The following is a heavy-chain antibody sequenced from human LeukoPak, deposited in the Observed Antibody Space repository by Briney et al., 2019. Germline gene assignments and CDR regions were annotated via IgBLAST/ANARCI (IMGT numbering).Heavy chain of an antibody. D-gene: IGHD1-26*01. CDR1: GASISTYY. J-gene: IGHJ6*03. CDR3: ARIGGGGSYPTIYYYYYYMDV. V-gene: IGHV4-59*08. Sequence: SETLSLTCTVSGASISTYYWSWIRQPPGKGLEWIGYIYYSGSTNYNPSLKSRVTISVDTSKNQFSLKLSSVTAADTAVYYCARIGGGGSYPTIYYYYYYMDVWGKGTTVTVSS. CDR2: IYYSGST.